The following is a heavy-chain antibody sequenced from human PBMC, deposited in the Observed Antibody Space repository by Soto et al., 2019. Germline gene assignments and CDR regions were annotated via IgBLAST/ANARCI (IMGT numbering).Heavy chain of an antibody. CDR1: GYTFTSYV. D-gene: IGHD2-15*01. CDR2: ISAYNGNT. V-gene: IGHV1-18*01. CDR3: VVAAQPYYFDY. J-gene: IGHJ4*02. Sequence: VQLVQSGAEVKKPGASVKVSCKASGYTFTSYVISWVRQAPGQGLEWMGGISAYNGNTNYAQKLQGRVTMTTDTSTITAYMELRSLRSDDTAVYYCVVAAQPYYFDYWGQGTLVTVSS.